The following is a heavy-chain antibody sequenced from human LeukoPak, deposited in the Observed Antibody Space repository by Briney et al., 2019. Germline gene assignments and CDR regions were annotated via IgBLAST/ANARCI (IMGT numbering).Heavy chain of an antibody. CDR3: ARVRDGEYDILTEVDY. D-gene: IGHD3-9*01. V-gene: IGHV4-38-2*02. CDR1: GYSISSGYY. J-gene: IGHJ4*02. CDR2: IYHSGST. Sequence: SGTLSLTCSVSGYSISSGYYWGWIRQPPGKGLDWIGSIYHSGSTYYNPSLKSRVTISVDTSKNQFSLKLSSVTAADTAVYYCARVRDGEYDILTEVDYWGQGTLVTVSS.